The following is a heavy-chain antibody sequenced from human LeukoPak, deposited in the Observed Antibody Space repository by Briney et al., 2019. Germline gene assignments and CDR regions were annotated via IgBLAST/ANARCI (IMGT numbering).Heavy chain of an antibody. J-gene: IGHJ4*02. Sequence: RASVKVSCKASGYTFTGYYVHWVRQAPGQGLEWMGWINPNSAGTNYAQKFQGRVTMTRDTSISTAYMELSRLRSDDTAVYYCARDVGLWFGETSFDYWGQGTLVTVSS. V-gene: IGHV1-2*02. CDR2: INPNSAGT. CDR3: ARDVGLWFGETSFDY. D-gene: IGHD3-10*01. CDR1: GYTFTGYY.